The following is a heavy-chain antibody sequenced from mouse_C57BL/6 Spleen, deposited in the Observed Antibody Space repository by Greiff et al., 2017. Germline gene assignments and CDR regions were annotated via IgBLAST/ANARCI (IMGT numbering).Heavy chain of an antibody. J-gene: IGHJ2*01. D-gene: IGHD1-1*01. Sequence: QVQLQQSGAELVRPGASVTLSCKASGYTFTDYEMHWVKQTPVHGLEWIGAIDPETGGTAYNQKFKGKAILTADKSSSTAYMELRSLTSEDSAVYYCTRGVTTVGYFDYWGQGTTLTVSS. CDR1: GYTFTDYE. V-gene: IGHV1-15*01. CDR3: TRGVTTVGYFDY. CDR2: IDPETGGT.